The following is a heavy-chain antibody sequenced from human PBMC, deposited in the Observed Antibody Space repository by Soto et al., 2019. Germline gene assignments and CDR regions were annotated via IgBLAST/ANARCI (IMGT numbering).Heavy chain of an antibody. CDR2: ISGSGGST. CDR1: GFTFSSFA. V-gene: IGHV3-23*01. Sequence: EVQLLESGGGLAQPGGSLRLSCAASGFTFSSFAMSWVRQAPGKGLEWVSGISGSGGSTYYADSVKGRFTISRDNSKNTLYLQMNSLRAEDTAIYYCAKSRPFSNYDFWSGYNYVFDYWGQGTLVTVSS. J-gene: IGHJ4*02. D-gene: IGHD3-3*01. CDR3: AKSRPFSNYDFWSGYNYVFDY.